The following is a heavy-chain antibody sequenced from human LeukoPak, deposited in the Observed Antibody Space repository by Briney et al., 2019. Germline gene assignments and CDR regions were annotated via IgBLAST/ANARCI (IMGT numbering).Heavy chain of an antibody. CDR2: IYTSGST. CDR3: ARADIVVVEGYFDY. V-gene: IGHV4-4*09. Sequence: TSETLSLNCTVSGGSISSYYWSWIRQPPGKGLEWIGYIYTSGSTNYNPSLKSRVTISVDTSKNQFSLKLSSVTAADTAVYYCARADIVVVEGYFDYWGQGTLVTVSS. D-gene: IGHD2-2*01. CDR1: GGSISSYY. J-gene: IGHJ4*02.